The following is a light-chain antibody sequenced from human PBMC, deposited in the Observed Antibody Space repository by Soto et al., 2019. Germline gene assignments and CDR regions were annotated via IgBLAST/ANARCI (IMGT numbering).Light chain of an antibody. CDR1: SSDVGGYNY. Sequence: QSVLTQPASVSGSPGQSITISCTGTSSDVGGYNYVSWYQQHPGKAPKLMIYDVSNRPSGVSNRFSGSKSGNTASLTISGLQAEDEADYYCSSYTSTERVFGTGTRSP. CDR3: SSYTSTERV. J-gene: IGLJ1*01. V-gene: IGLV2-14*01. CDR2: DVS.